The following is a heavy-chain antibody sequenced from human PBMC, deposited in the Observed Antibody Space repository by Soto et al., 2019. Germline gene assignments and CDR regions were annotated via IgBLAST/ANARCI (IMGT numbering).Heavy chain of an antibody. CDR2: INHSGST. Sequence: SETLSLTCAVYGGSFSGYYWSWIRQPPGKGLEWIGEINHSGSTNYNPSLKSRVTISVDTSKNQFSLKLSSVTAADTAVYYCARHSFSSSPYYFDYWGQGTLVTVSS. D-gene: IGHD6-6*01. V-gene: IGHV4-34*01. CDR3: ARHSFSSSPYYFDY. J-gene: IGHJ4*02. CDR1: GGSFSGYY.